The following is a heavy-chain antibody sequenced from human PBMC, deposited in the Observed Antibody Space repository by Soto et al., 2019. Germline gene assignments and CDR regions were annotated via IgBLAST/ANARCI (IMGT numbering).Heavy chain of an antibody. CDR2: IYYSGST. CDR1: GGSISSSSYY. D-gene: IGHD4-17*01. Sequence: QLQLQESGPGLVKPSETLSLTCTVSGGSISSSSYYWGWIRQPPGKGLEWIGSIYYSGSTYYNPSLKSRVTISVDTSKNQFSLKLSSVTAADTAVYYCARRPTVVTPVGVGAFDIWGQGTMVTVSS. V-gene: IGHV4-39*01. CDR3: ARRPTVVTPVGVGAFDI. J-gene: IGHJ3*02.